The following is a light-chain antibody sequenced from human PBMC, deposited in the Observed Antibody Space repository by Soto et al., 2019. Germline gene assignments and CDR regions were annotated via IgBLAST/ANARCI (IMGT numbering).Light chain of an antibody. CDR3: LLAYSGGRV. J-gene: IGLJ2*01. V-gene: IGLV7-46*01. CDR1: DGPVTSNHY. CDR2: DTT. Sequence: QTVVTQEPSLTVSPGGTVTLTCGSGDGPVTSNHYPYWYQQRPGQVPRTLIYDTTNRQSWAPARFSGSLVGVKAALTLSGAQPEDEADYYCLLAYSGGRVFGGGTKLTVL.